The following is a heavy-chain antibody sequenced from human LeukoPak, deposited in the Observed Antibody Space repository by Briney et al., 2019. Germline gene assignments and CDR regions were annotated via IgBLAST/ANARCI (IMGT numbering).Heavy chain of an antibody. J-gene: IGHJ4*02. CDR1: GGSISSGGYS. CDR2: IYHSGST. D-gene: IGHD3-10*01. V-gene: IGHV4-30-2*01. Sequence: SQTLSLTCAVSGGSISSGGYSWSWIRQPPGKGLEWIGYIYHSGSTYYNPSLKSRVTISVDRSKNQFSLKLSSVTAADTAVYYCARGLWLNYWGQGTLVTVSS. CDR3: ARGLWLNY.